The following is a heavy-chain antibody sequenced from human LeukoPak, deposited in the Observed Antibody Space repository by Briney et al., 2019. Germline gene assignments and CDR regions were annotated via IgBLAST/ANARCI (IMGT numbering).Heavy chain of an antibody. Sequence: GSLRLSCAASGFTFSSYAMHWVRQAPGKGLEWVAVISYDGSNKYYADSVKGRFTISRDNSKNTLYLQMNSLRAEDTAVYYCARRVLLWFGELNGWGQGTLVTVSS. V-gene: IGHV3-30*04. CDR3: ARRVLLWFGELNG. J-gene: IGHJ4*02. D-gene: IGHD3-10*01. CDR1: GFTFSSYA. CDR2: ISYDGSNK.